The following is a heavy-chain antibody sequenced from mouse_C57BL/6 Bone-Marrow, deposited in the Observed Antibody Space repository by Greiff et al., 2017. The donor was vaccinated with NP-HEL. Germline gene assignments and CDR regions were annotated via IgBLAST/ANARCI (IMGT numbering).Heavy chain of an antibody. CDR1: GYAFTNYL. CDR3: ARTTVVATFAY. J-gene: IGHJ3*01. D-gene: IGHD1-1*01. V-gene: IGHV1-54*01. CDR2: INPGSGGT. Sequence: VQLQQSGAELVRPGTSVKVSCKASGYAFTNYLIEWVKQRPGQGLEWIGVINPGSGGTNYNEKFKGKATLTADKSSSTAYMQLSSLTSEDSAVYFCARTTVVATFAYWGQGTLVTVSA.